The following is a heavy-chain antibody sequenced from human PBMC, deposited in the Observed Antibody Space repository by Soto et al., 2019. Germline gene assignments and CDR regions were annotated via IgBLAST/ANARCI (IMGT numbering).Heavy chain of an antibody. D-gene: IGHD3-22*01. J-gene: IGHJ5*02. Sequence: SETLSLTCIVSGGSVSSSNWWRWVRQPPGKGLERIGEIYHSGSTTYNPSLKSRATISVDKSENQFSLRLKSVTAADTAVYYCASVGSDYDNSGYYLPWGPGTLVTVSS. CDR3: ASVGSDYDNSGYYLP. CDR2: IYHSGST. CDR1: GGSVSSSNW. V-gene: IGHV4-4*02.